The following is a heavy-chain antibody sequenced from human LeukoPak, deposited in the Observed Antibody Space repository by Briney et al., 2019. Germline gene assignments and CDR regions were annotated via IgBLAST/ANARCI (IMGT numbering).Heavy chain of an antibody. J-gene: IGHJ4*02. CDR2: IGGSGGTT. CDR3: AKEIGGSRWYYFDY. CDR1: GFTFSSYW. V-gene: IGHV3-23*01. Sequence: GGSLRLSCAASGFTFSSYWMHWVRQAPGKGLVWVSAIGGSGGTTNYADSVKGRFTISRDNSKNTLYLQMNSLRAEDTAVYYCAKEIGGSRWYYFDYWGQGTLVTVSS. D-gene: IGHD6-13*01.